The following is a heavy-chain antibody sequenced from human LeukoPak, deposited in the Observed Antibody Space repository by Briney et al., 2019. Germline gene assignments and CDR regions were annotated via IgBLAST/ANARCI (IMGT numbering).Heavy chain of an antibody. CDR2: ISGSSTYI. CDR3: ARESPYYDSSGYSLGANDY. J-gene: IGHJ4*02. Sequence: SGGSLRLSCAASGFTFSSYSMNWVRQAPGKGLEWVSSISGSSTYIYYADSVKGRFTISRDNAKNSLYLQMNSLRAEDTAVYYCARESPYYDSSGYSLGANDYWGQGTLVTVSS. V-gene: IGHV3-21*01. D-gene: IGHD3-22*01. CDR1: GFTFSSYS.